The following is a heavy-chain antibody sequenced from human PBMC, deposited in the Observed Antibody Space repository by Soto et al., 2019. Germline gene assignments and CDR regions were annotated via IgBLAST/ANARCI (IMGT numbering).Heavy chain of an antibody. CDR1: GFSFGDYA. V-gene: IGHV3-49*04. J-gene: IGHJ6*02. CDR3: SRGDCSGSACYRYYYYGMDV. Sequence: GGSLRLSCTTSGFSFGDYAVNWVRQAPGMGLEWVGFVRSKVHGGTTEYATSVKGRFSISRDDSKSVAYLQMNSLKTEDTAVYYCSRGDCSGSACYRYYYYGMDVWGQGTTVTAP. CDR2: VRSKVHGGTT. D-gene: IGHD2-15*01.